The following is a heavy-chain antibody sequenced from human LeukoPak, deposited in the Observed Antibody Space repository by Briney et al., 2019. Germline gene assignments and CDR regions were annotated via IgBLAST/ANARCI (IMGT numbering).Heavy chain of an antibody. CDR1: GGSISSYY. D-gene: IGHD1-26*01. CDR3: ARDPVSGPYYYYGMDV. V-gene: IGHV4-59*12. J-gene: IGHJ6*02. CDR2: IYYSGST. Sequence: PSQTLSLTCTVSGGSISSYYWSWIRQPPGKGLERIGYIYYSGSTNYNPSLKSRVTMSVDTSKNQFSLKLSSVTAADTAVYYCARDPVSGPYYYYGMDVWGQGTTVTVSS.